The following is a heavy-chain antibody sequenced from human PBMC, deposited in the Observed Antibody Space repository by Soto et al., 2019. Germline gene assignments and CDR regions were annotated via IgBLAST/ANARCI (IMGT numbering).Heavy chain of an antibody. Sequence: SLRLSCEASGFMFSTYSMHWVRQAPGKGLEWVAVIRYDGTDKYYAESVMGRFTISRDNPKDTLYLQMNSLRAEDTAVYYCARALRVYSGYGNFDYWGQGTLVTVSS. J-gene: IGHJ4*02. CDR3: ARALRVYSGYGNFDY. CDR1: GFMFSTYS. V-gene: IGHV3-33*01. D-gene: IGHD5-12*01. CDR2: IRYDGTDK.